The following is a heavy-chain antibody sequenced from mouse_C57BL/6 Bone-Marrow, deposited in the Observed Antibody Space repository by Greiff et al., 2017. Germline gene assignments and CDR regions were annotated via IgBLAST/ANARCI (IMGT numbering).Heavy chain of an antibody. D-gene: IGHD2-4*01. CDR1: GFTFSDYG. J-gene: IGHJ4*01. Sequence: EVMLVESGGGLVKPGGSLKLSCAASGFTFSDYGMHWVRQAPEKWLEWVAYISSGSSTIYYADTVKGRFTISRDNAKNTLFLQMTSLRSEDTAMYYCASLSTMITTGNAMDYWGQGTSVTVSS. CDR3: ASLSTMITTGNAMDY. V-gene: IGHV5-17*01. CDR2: ISSGSSTI.